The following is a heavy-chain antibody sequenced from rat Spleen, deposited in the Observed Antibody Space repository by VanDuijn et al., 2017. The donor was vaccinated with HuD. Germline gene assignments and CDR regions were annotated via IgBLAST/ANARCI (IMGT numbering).Heavy chain of an antibody. V-gene: IGHV5-27*01. Sequence: EVQLVESGGGLVQPGRSMKLSCAASGFTFSNYDMAWVRQAPTKGLEWVASISFGGRSTYYRESVKGRFTISRDNAKSTLYLQMDSLMSEDTATYYCTTGSYYSGDSYWYFDFWGPGTMVTVSS. J-gene: IGHJ1*01. CDR1: GFTFSNYD. D-gene: IGHD1-1*01. CDR3: TTGSYYSGDSYWYFDF. CDR2: ISFGGRST.